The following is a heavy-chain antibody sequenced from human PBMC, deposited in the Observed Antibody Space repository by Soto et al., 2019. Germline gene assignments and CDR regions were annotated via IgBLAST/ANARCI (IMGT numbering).Heavy chain of an antibody. D-gene: IGHD3-10*01. CDR3: ARANSGTLDY. Sequence: GGSLRLSCAASGFTFSSNAMSWVRQAPGKGLDWVSSVGGSGESTFYADSVKGRFTISRDNSKNTLHLQMNNLRAEDTAVYFCARANSGTLDYWGQGTLVTVSS. CDR2: VGGSGEST. J-gene: IGHJ4*02. V-gene: IGHV3-23*01. CDR1: GFTFSSNA.